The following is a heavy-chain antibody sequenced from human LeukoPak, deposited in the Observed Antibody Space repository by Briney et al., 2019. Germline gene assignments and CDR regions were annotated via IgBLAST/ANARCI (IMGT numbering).Heavy chain of an antibody. CDR3: ARDPGYSYGGDAFDI. D-gene: IGHD5-18*01. V-gene: IGHV4-38-2*02. CDR2: IYHSGST. J-gene: IGHJ3*02. CDR1: GYSISSGYY. Sequence: PSETLSLTCTVSGYSISSGYYWGWIRQPPGKGLEWIGSIYHSGSTYYNPSLKTRVTISVDTSKNQFSLKLSSVTAADTAVYYCARDPGYSYGGDAFDIWGQGTMVTVYS.